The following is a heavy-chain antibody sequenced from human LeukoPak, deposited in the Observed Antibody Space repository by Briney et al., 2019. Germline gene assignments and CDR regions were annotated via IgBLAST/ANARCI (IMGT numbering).Heavy chain of an antibody. J-gene: IGHJ4*02. CDR1: GFTVSNNY. V-gene: IGHV3-53*04. CDR2: IYPGDST. D-gene: IGHD3-10*01. CDR3: ARGNYGRSGFDY. Sequence: GGSLRLSRAASGFTVSNNYMTWVRQAPGKGLEWVSIIYPGDSTFYADSVKGRFSISRHNSKNTLYLQMSSLRTEDTAIYYCARGNYGRSGFDYWGQGTLVTVSS.